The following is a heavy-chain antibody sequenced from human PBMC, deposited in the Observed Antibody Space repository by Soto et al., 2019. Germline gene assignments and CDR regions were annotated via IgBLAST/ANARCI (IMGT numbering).Heavy chain of an antibody. V-gene: IGHV4-39*01. CDR3: ASYLSPLRFLEGLSYYYYMDV. CDR1: GGSISSSSYY. Sequence: PSETLSLTCTVSGGSISSSSYYWGWIRQPPGKGLEWIGSIYYSGSTYYNPSLKSRVTISVDTSKNQFSLKLSSVTAADTAVYYCASYLSPLRFLEGLSYYYYMDVWGKGTTVTVSS. CDR2: IYYSGST. J-gene: IGHJ6*03. D-gene: IGHD3-3*01.